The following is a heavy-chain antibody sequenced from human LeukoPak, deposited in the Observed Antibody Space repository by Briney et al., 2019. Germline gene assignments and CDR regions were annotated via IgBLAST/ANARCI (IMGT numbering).Heavy chain of an antibody. Sequence: PSETLSLTCTVSGSSISSAYYWGWIRQPPGKGLEWIANIYHSGNTYYNPPLKSRVTISVDTSKNQFSLKLSSVTAADTAVYYCAKSNGYGLVDIWGQGTMVTVSS. CDR2: IYHSGNT. CDR1: GSSISSAYY. CDR3: AKSNGYGLVDI. V-gene: IGHV4-38-2*02. D-gene: IGHD3-10*01. J-gene: IGHJ3*02.